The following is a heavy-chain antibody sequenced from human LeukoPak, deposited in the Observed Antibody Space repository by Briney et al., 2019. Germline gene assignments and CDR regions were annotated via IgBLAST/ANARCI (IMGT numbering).Heavy chain of an antibody. J-gene: IGHJ4*02. CDR2: ISPYNGNT. V-gene: IGHV1-18*01. D-gene: IGHD3-10*01. Sequence: ASVKVSCKASGYTFTSYGISWVRQAPGQGLEWMGWISPYNGNTNYAQKLQGRVTMTTDTSTSTAYMELRSLRSDDTAVYYCARGIPDYYGSGGGFGTDYWGQGTLVTVSS. CDR3: ARGIPDYYGSGGGFGTDY. CDR1: GYTFTSYG.